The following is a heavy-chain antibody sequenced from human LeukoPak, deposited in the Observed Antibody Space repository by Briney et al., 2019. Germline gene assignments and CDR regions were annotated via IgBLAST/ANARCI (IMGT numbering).Heavy chain of an antibody. CDR3: AKGGQQVVRWWFDP. CDR1: GFTFSKYA. Sequence: GGSLRLSCAASGFTFSKYAMSWVRQAPGKGLEWVSAISPSDGNTFYADSVKGRFTVSRDNSKNTLSLQMNSLRAEDTALYYCAKGGQQVVRWWFDPWGQGTLVTVSS. J-gene: IGHJ5*02. CDR2: ISPSDGNT. V-gene: IGHV3-23*01. D-gene: IGHD6-13*01.